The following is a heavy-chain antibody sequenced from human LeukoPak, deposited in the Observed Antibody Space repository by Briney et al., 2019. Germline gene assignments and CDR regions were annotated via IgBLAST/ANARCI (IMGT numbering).Heavy chain of an antibody. CDR3: ARGLRGYSYVTEVYYFDY. Sequence: GASVKVSCKASGYTFTGYDMHWVRQAPGQGLEWMGWINPNSGGTNYAQKFQGRVTMTRDTSISTAYMELSRLRSDDTAVYYCARGLRGYSYVTEVYYFDYWGQGTLVTVSS. CDR1: GYTFTGYD. CDR2: INPNSGGT. V-gene: IGHV1-2*02. J-gene: IGHJ4*02. D-gene: IGHD5-18*01.